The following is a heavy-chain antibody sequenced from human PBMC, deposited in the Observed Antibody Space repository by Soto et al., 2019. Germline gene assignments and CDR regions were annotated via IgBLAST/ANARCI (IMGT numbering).Heavy chain of an antibody. V-gene: IGHV4-39*01. CDR3: ERNRARNRFDP. Sequence: SETLSLTCIVSGGSISSSSYYWGWIHQPPGKGLEWIGSIYCSGSTYYNPSLKSRVTISVDTSKNQFSLKLSSVTAADTAVFYCERNRARNRFDPWGQGNLVTVSS. J-gene: IGHJ5*02. D-gene: IGHD6-6*01. CDR1: GGSISSSSYY. CDR2: IYCSGST.